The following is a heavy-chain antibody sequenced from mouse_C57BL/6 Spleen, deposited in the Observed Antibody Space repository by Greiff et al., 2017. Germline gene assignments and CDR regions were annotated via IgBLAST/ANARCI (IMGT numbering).Heavy chain of an antibody. J-gene: IGHJ3*01. CDR2: IYPGDGDT. CDR3: ARDSSGYLLFAY. V-gene: IGHV1-80*01. D-gene: IGHD3-2*02. Sequence: VQRVESGAELVKPGASVKISCKASGYAFSSYWMNWVKQRPGKGLEWIGQIYPGDGDTNYNGKFKGKATLTADKSSSTAYMQLSSLTSEDSAVYFCARDSSGYLLFAYWGQGTLVTVSA. CDR1: GYAFSSYW.